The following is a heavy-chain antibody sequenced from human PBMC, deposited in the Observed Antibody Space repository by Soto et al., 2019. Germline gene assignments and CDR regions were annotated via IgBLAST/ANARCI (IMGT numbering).Heavy chain of an antibody. CDR2: ISGSGSNT. V-gene: IGHV3-23*01. Sequence: GVSLRLSCVASGFTFNTYGMHWVRQAPGKGLEWLAIISGSGSNTYYAGSVKGRFTISRDNSKNTLYLQMNSLRAEDTAVYYCAKDKMLLSHGVRFPSVETAGMDIWGQGTTVNVSS. D-gene: IGHD2-8*01. CDR3: AKDKMLLSHGVRFPSVETAGMDI. CDR1: GFTFNTYG. J-gene: IGHJ6*02.